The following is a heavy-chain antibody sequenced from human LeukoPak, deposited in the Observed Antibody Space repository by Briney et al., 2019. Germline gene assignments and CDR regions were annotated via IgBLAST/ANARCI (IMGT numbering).Heavy chain of an antibody. CDR1: GGSISSSSYY. D-gene: IGHD5-24*01. CDR2: IYYSGST. V-gene: IGHV4-39*01. CDR3: ARRLNGMATIDRYFDY. J-gene: IGHJ4*02. Sequence: SETLPLTCTVSGGSISSSSYYWAWIRQPPGKRLEWIGNIYYSGSTYYNPSLKSRVTISVDTSKNQFSLKLTSVTAADTAVYYCARRLNGMATIDRYFDYWGQGTLVTVSS.